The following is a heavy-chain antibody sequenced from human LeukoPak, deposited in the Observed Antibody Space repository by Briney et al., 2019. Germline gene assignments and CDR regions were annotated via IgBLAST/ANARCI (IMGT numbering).Heavy chain of an antibody. CDR2: ISAYNGNT. D-gene: IGHD3-10*01. CDR3: ARSITMVRGVASGWFDP. J-gene: IGHJ5*02. Sequence: ASVKVSCKASGYTFTSYGISWVRQAPGQGLEWMGWISAYNGNTNYAQKLQGRVTMTRDTSTSTVYMELSSLRSEDTAVYYCARSITMVRGVASGWFDPWGQGTLVTVSS. CDR1: GYTFTSYG. V-gene: IGHV1-18*01.